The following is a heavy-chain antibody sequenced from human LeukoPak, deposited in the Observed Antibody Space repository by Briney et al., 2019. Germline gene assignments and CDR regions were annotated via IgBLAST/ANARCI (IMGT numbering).Heavy chain of an antibody. Sequence: ASVKVSCKASGYTFTGYYMHWVRQAPGQGLEWMGWINPNSGGTNYAQKFQGRVTMTRDTSISTAYMELSRLRSDDTAVYYCARDSLSGFGELLVVEKWFDPWGQGTLVTVSS. CDR1: GYTFTGYY. V-gene: IGHV1-2*02. D-gene: IGHD3-10*01. CDR2: INPNSGGT. J-gene: IGHJ5*02. CDR3: ARDSLSGFGELLVVEKWFDP.